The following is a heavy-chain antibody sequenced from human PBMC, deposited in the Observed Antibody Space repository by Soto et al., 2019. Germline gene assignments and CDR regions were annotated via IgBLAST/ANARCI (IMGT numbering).Heavy chain of an antibody. Sequence: ASVKVSCKASGYTFTGHYIRWVRQAPGQGLEWMGWINPNNGDTNYAQKFQGRVTMTRDTSISTAYMELSRLRSDDTAMYYCANSLGSSGYIWFDPWGQGTPVTVSS. CDR2: INPNNGDT. D-gene: IGHD3-22*01. CDR3: ANSLGSSGYIWFDP. CDR1: GYTFTGHY. J-gene: IGHJ5*02. V-gene: IGHV1-2*02.